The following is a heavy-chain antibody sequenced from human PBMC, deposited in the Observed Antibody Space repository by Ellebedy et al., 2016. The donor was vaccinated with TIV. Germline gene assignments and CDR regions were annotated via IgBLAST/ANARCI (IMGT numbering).Heavy chain of an antibody. D-gene: IGHD2-2*01. CDR3: ARGGYCSSTFCPNYYDNFFLDV. CDR2: ISGGAGNT. V-gene: IGHV3-23*01. J-gene: IGHJ6*03. CDR1: GFTFASHA. Sequence: GESLKISCVASGFTFASHAVHWVRQAPGKGLEWVSGISGGAGNTYYADSVMGRLTMSRDTSKNTLYLQLDSLRAEDTALYYCARGGYCSSTFCPNYYDNFFLDVWGKGTTVTVSS.